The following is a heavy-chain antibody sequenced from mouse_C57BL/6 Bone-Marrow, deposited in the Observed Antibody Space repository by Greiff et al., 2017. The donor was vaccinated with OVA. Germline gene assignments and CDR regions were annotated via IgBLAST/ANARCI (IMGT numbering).Heavy chain of an antibody. J-gene: IGHJ1*03. Sequence: VKLMESGPGLVKPSQSLFLTCSITGFPITRGYYWIWIRQSPGKPLEWMGYITHSGETFYNPSLQSPISITRETSKNQFFLQLNSVTTEDTAMYYCAGDRCDYDWYFDVWGTGTTVTVSS. V-gene: IGHV12-3*01. CDR1: GFPITRGYY. CDR2: ITHSGET. D-gene: IGHD2-4*01. CDR3: AGDRCDYDWYFDV.